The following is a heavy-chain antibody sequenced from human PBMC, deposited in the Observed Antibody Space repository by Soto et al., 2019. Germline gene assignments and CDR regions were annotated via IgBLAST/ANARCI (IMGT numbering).Heavy chain of an antibody. Sequence: QLQLQESGPGLVKPSETLSLTCTVSGGSISSSSYYWGWIRQPPGKGLEWIGSIYYSGSTYYNPSLKSRVTISVDTSKNQFSLKLSSVTAADTAVYYCARVPVGYYYDSSGYSELLPDYWGQGTLVTVSS. D-gene: IGHD3-22*01. CDR3: ARVPVGYYYDSSGYSELLPDY. CDR2: IYYSGST. V-gene: IGHV4-39*01. CDR1: GGSISSSSYY. J-gene: IGHJ4*02.